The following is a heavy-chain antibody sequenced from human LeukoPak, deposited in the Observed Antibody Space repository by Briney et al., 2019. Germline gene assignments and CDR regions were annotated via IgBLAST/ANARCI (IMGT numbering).Heavy chain of an antibody. J-gene: IGHJ3*02. V-gene: IGHV4-39*01. Sequence: SETLSLTCTVSGGSISSSSYYWVWIRQPPGKGLEWIGSIYYSGRTYYNPYLKSRVTISVDTYKNQFSLKLSSVTAADTAVYYCANRIAAASDAFDIWGQGTMVTVSS. CDR3: ANRIAAASDAFDI. D-gene: IGHD6-13*01. CDR1: GGSISSSSYY. CDR2: IYYSGRT.